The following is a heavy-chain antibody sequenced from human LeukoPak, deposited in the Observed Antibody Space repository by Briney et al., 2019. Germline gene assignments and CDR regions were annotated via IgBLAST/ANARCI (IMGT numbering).Heavy chain of an antibody. CDR2: IKEDGTEK. Sequence: GALRLSCAASGFTFSRYWMSWVRQAPGKGLEWVANIKEDGTEKYYVDSVRGRFTISRDNAKDSLYLQMNTLRAEDTAIYYCANEGGGAFDFWGQGTMVTVSS. CDR1: GFTFSRYW. CDR3: ANEGGGAFDF. J-gene: IGHJ3*01. V-gene: IGHV3-7*01.